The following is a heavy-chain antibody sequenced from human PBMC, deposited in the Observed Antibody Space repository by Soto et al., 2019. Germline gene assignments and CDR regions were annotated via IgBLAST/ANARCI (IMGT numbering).Heavy chain of an antibody. Sequence: QVQLVESGGGVVQPGRSLRLSCAASGFTFSSYGMHWVRQAPGKGLEWVAVISYDGSNKYYADSVKGRFTISRDNSKNTLYLQMNSLRAEDTAVYYCAKNMVRGVIITFSDYWGQGTLVTVSS. CDR1: GFTFSSYG. J-gene: IGHJ4*02. CDR3: AKNMVRGVIITFSDY. V-gene: IGHV3-30*18. D-gene: IGHD3-10*01. CDR2: ISYDGSNK.